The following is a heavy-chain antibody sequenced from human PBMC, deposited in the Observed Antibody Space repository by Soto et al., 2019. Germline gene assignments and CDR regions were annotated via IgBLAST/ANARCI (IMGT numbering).Heavy chain of an antibody. CDR1: GFTFDDYA. D-gene: IGHD3-22*01. J-gene: IGHJ4*02. CDR2: ISWNSGST. V-gene: IGHV3-9*01. Sequence: EVQLVESGGGLVQPGRSLRLSCAASGFTFDDYAMHWVRQAPGKGLEWVSGISWNSGSTGYAKSVNGRLTISRDNAMNSLDLQMNSLRAEDTAVYYCAKDRSYDSSGYWDYWGQGTLVTVSS. CDR3: AKDRSYDSSGYWDY.